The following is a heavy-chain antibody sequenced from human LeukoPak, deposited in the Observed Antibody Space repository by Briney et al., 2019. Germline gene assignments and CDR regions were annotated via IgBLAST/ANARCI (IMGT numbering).Heavy chain of an antibody. CDR2: IYYSGST. Sequence: SETLSLTCTVSGGSISSYYWNWIRQPPGKGLEWIGNIYYSGSTNYNPSLKSRVTISVDTSKNQFSLKLSSVTAADTAVYYCARLGAYYDILTGYSPLSWFDPWGQGTLVTVSS. CDR1: GGSISSYY. D-gene: IGHD3-9*01. V-gene: IGHV4-59*08. CDR3: ARLGAYYDILTGYSPLSWFDP. J-gene: IGHJ5*02.